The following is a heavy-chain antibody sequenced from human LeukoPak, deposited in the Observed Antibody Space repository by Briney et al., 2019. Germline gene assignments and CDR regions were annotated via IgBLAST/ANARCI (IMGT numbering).Heavy chain of an antibody. CDR2: TYYRSNWYN. CDR3: ARGRDAVVVPAADFDY. J-gene: IGHJ4*02. CDR1: GDSVSRNNIA. V-gene: IGHV6-1*01. Sequence: SQTLSLTCDISGDSVSRNNIAWNWIRQSPSRGLEWLGRTYYRSNWYNEYAESVKSRLTISPDTSKNQFSLHLNSVTPEDTAVYYCARGRDAVVVPAADFDYWGQGILVTVSS. D-gene: IGHD2-2*01.